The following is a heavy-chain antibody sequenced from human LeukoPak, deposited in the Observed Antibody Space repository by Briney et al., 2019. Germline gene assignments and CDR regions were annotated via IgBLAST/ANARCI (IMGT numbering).Heavy chain of an antibody. CDR2: FNPNSGGT. CDR3: ARATGARRYYYMDV. V-gene: IGHV1-2*02. Sequence: GASVKVSCKASGYTFTGYYMLWVRQAPGQGLGWMGWFNPNSGGTNYAQRFQGGVAITRDTSISRAYMELSRLRSDDTAVYYCARATGARRYYYMDVWGKGTTVTVSS. D-gene: IGHD1-14*01. J-gene: IGHJ6*03. CDR1: GYTFTGYY.